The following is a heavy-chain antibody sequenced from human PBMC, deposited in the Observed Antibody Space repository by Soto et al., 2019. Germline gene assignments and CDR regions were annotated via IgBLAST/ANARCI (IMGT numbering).Heavy chain of an antibody. CDR1: GGSISSGGYS. Sequence: SETLSLTCTVSGGSISSGGYSWSWIRQPPGKGLEWIGYIYHSGSTYYNPSLKSRVTISLDTSKNQFSLKLRSVTAADTAVYYCATTARNDVTGTVLHYWGQGTLVTVSS. D-gene: IGHD6-19*01. CDR2: IYHSGST. V-gene: IGHV4-30-2*01. CDR3: ATTARNDVTGTVLHY. J-gene: IGHJ4*02.